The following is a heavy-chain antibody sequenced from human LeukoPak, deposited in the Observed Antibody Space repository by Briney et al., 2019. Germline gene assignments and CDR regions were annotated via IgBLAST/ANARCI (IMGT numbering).Heavy chain of an antibody. CDR2: ISAYNGNT. D-gene: IGHD4-17*01. CDR3: ARDRPLDYGDYANYYYYYYMDV. V-gene: IGHV1-18*01. J-gene: IGHJ6*03. Sequence: ASVKVSCKASGYTFTSYGISWARQAPGQGLEWMGWISAYNGNTNYAQKLQGRVTMTTDTSTSTAYMELRSLRSDDTAVYYCARDRPLDYGDYANYYYYYYMDVWGKGTTVTVSS. CDR1: GYTFTSYG.